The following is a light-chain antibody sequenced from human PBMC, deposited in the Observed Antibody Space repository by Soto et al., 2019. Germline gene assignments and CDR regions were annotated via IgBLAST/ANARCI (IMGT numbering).Light chain of an antibody. CDR3: QQYGNSPT. CDR2: GAS. Sequence: EIVLTQSPGTLSLSPGERATLSCRASQSVSNSYLAWYQQKPGQAPRLLIYGASRRATGIPDRFSGSGSGTDFTLTIRRLEPEDFAVYYCQQYGNSPTFGQGTKV. CDR1: QSVSNSY. J-gene: IGKJ1*01. V-gene: IGKV3-20*01.